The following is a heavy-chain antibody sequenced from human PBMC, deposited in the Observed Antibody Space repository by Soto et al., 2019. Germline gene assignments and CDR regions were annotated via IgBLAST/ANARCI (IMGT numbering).Heavy chain of an antibody. Sequence: PSETLSLTCTVSGGSTNSRNDYWGWIRQPPGRGLEWIGSVYYSGSTHGNPSLQSRVSISVDTSRNQFSLNLISVTAADTAVYFCARQPRGPGYGERGLYFDHWGQGTLVTVSS. J-gene: IGHJ4*02. V-gene: IGHV4-39*01. D-gene: IGHD3-16*01. CDR2: VYYSGST. CDR1: GGSTNSRNDY. CDR3: ARQPRGPGYGERGLYFDH.